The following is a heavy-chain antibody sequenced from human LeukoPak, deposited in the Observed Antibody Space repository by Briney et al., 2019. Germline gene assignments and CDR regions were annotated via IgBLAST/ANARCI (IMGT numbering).Heavy chain of an antibody. J-gene: IGHJ5*02. CDR1: GFTFSRYW. V-gene: IGHV3-74*03. CDR2: INSDGSAT. Sequence: PGGSLRLSCEASGFTFSRYWMHWVRQAPGKGLMWVSRINSDGSATTYADFVKGRFTISRDNAKNTVYLQMNSLRVDDTAIYYCKRDYGAWGQGTLVTVPP. D-gene: IGHD4/OR15-4a*01. CDR3: KRDYGA.